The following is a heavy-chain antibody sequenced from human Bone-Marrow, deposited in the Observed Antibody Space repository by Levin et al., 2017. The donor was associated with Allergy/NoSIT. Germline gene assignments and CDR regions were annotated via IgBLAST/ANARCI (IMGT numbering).Heavy chain of an antibody. D-gene: IGHD3-10*01. CDR2: VYYSGDT. CDR1: GASISDYY. CDR3: VGHPPGKGTFDI. Sequence: SETLSLTCTVSGASISDYYWSWIRQPPGKGLEWIGYVYYSGDTYYNPSLKSRVTMSLNTSKSHFSLKMTSVTAADTAVYYCVGHPPGKGTFDIGGQGTVITVSS. V-gene: IGHV4-59*01. J-gene: IGHJ3*02.